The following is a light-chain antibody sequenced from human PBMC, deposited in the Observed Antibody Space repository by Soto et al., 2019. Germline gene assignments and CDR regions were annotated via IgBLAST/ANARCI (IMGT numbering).Light chain of an antibody. V-gene: IGLV1-40*01. CDR2: DDN. CDR3: QSYDDSLSAHV. CDR1: ISNIEAGYD. J-gene: IGLJ1*01. Sequence: QSALTQPPTVSGAPGQMVTISCSGSISNIEAGYDVHWYQHLPGKAPKLLIYDDNNRPSGVPGRFSGSKSGTSASLAITGLQAEDEADYYCQSYDDSLSAHVFGTGTKVTVL.